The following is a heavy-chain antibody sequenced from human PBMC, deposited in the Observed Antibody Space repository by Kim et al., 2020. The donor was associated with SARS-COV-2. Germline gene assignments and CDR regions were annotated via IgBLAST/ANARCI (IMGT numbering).Heavy chain of an antibody. D-gene: IGHD2-8*01. Sequence: GGSLRLSCAASGFTFSNYAMNWVRQAPGKGLEWVSAISVGTGSTYYADSVKGRFTISRDNSKSMLSLQMSSLRAEDTAVYYCATAVSQTYYYGIDVWGQGTTVTVSS. J-gene: IGHJ6*02. CDR3: ATAVSQTYYYGIDV. CDR1: GFTFSNYA. V-gene: IGHV3-23*01. CDR2: ISVGTGST.